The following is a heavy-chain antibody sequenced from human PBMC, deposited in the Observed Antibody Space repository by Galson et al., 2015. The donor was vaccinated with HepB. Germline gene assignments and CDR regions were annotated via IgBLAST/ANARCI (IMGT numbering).Heavy chain of an antibody. CDR3: ARPQGLVRGPFPGSDAFNI. CDR1: GFTFSDYY. V-gene: IGHV4-39*01. D-gene: IGHD6-19*01. CDR2: IYYSGTT. Sequence: LRLSCAVSGFTFSDYYMSWIRQAPGKGLEWIGSIYYSGTTYYNPSLKSRVTMSVDTSKNQFSLKLNSVTAADTAVYHCARPQGLVRGPFPGSDAFNIWGQGTKVTVSA. J-gene: IGHJ3*02.